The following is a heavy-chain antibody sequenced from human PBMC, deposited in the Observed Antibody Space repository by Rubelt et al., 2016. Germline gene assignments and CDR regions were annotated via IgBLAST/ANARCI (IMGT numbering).Heavy chain of an antibody. D-gene: IGHD4-17*01. CDR1: GFTFSSYS. Sequence: RLSCAASGFTFSSYSMNWVRQAPGKGLEWVSAISGSGGSTYYADSVKGRFTISRDNSKNTLYLQMNSLRAEDTAVYYCAKDHDYGDSLAGDGDYFDYWGQGTLVTVSS. CDR2: ISGSGGST. J-gene: IGHJ4*02. V-gene: IGHV3-23*01. CDR3: AKDHDYGDSLAGDGDYFDY.